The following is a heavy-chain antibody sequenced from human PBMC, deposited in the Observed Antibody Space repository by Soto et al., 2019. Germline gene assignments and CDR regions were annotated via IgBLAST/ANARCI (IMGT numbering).Heavy chain of an antibody. CDR1: GGSFSGYY. V-gene: IGHV4-34*01. Sequence: PSETLSLTCAVYGGSFSGYYWSWIRQPPGKGLEWIGEINHSGSTNYNPSLKSRVTISVDTSKNQFSLKLSSVTAADTAVYYCARVWAAAAPYYFDYWGQGTLVTVSS. D-gene: IGHD6-13*01. CDR3: ARVWAAAAPYYFDY. J-gene: IGHJ4*02. CDR2: INHSGST.